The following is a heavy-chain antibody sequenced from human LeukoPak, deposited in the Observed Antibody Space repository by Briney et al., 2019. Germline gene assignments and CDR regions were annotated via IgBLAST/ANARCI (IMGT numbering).Heavy chain of an antibody. J-gene: IGHJ4*02. D-gene: IGHD2-15*01. Sequence: PGGSLRLSCAASGFPFSSYGMHWVRQAPGKGLEWVAFIRYDGSNKYYADSVKGRFTISRDNSKNTLYLQMNSLRAEDTAVYYCAKDRGRYCSGGSCYTTHYFDYWGQGTLVNFSS. V-gene: IGHV3-30*02. CDR2: IRYDGSNK. CDR3: AKDRGRYCSGGSCYTTHYFDY. CDR1: GFPFSSYG.